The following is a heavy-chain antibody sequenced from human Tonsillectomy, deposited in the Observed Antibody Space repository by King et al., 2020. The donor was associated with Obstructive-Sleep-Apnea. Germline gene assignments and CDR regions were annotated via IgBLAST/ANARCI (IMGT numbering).Heavy chain of an antibody. CDR2: IKQDGSEK. V-gene: IGHV3-7*01. Sequence: VQLVESGGGLVQPGGSLRLSCAASRFSFSSYWMSWVRQAPGKGLEWVANIKQDGSEKYYVDSVKGRFTISRDNAKNSLYLQMNSLRAEDTAVYYCARGSDAAVAYYFDHWGQGPLVPVSS. D-gene: IGHD6-13*01. CDR3: ARGSDAAVAYYFDH. J-gene: IGHJ4*02. CDR1: RFSFSSYW.